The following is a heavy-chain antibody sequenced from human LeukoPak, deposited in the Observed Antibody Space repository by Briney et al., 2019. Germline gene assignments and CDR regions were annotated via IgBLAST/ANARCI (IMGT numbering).Heavy chain of an antibody. CDR2: IYYSGST. CDR1: GGSISSSSYY. Sequence: SETLSLTCTVSGGSISSSSYYWGWIRQPPGRGLEWIGSIYYSGSTYYNPSLKSRVTISVDTSKNQFSLKLSSETAADTAVYYCARGRDYGDYFIDYWGQGTLVTVSS. CDR3: ARGRDYGDYFIDY. V-gene: IGHV4-39*07. J-gene: IGHJ4*02. D-gene: IGHD4-17*01.